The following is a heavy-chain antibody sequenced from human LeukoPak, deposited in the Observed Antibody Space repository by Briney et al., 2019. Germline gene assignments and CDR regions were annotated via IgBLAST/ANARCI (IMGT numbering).Heavy chain of an antibody. V-gene: IGHV1-69*13. Sequence: ASVKVSCKASGGTFSSYAISWVRQAPGQGLEWMGGIIPIFGTANYAQKFQGRVTITADGSTSTAYMELSSLRSEDTAVYYCARSQALYRGFLLFYWGQGTLVTVSS. CDR2: IIPIFGTA. CDR3: ARSQALYRGFLLFY. D-gene: IGHD2-2*02. J-gene: IGHJ4*02. CDR1: GGTFSSYA.